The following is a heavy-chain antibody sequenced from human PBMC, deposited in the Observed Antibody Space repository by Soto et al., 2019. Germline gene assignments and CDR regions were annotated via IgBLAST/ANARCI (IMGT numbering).Heavy chain of an antibody. D-gene: IGHD3-3*01. CDR2: ISYDGSNK. V-gene: IGHV3-30*18. CDR1: GFTFSSYG. J-gene: IGHJ6*03. CDR3: AKGGEDFWSGGPVNYYMDV. Sequence: GGSLRLSCAASGFTFSSYGMHWVRQAPGKGLEWVAVISYDGSNKYYADSVKGRFTISRDNSKNTLYLQMNSLRAEDTAVYYCAKGGEDFWSGGPVNYYMDVWGKGTTVTVSS.